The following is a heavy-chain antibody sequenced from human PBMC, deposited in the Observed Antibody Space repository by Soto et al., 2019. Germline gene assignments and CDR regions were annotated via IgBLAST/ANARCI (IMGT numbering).Heavy chain of an antibody. CDR1: GITLSNYG. CDR2: IWSDGSNK. Sequence: PGGSLRLSCAASGITLSNYGMHWVRQAPGKGLEWVAVIWSDGSNKYYADSVKGRFTISRDNSKNTLYLQINSLRVEDMAVYYCARGKAPRAYYYSGLDVWGQGTTVTV. V-gene: IGHV3-33*01. J-gene: IGHJ6*02. CDR3: ARGKAPRAYYYSGLDV.